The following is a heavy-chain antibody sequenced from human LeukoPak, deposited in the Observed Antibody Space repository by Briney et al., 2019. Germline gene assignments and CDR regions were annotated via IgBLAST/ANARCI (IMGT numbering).Heavy chain of an antibody. J-gene: IGHJ6*02. D-gene: IGHD2-2*02. V-gene: IGHV1-69*13. Sequence: SVKVSCKASGGTFSSYAISWVRQAPGQGLEWMGGIIPIFGTANYAQKFQGRVTITADESTSTAYMELSSLRSEDTAVYYCARDLLRYCSSTSCYTHYYYGMDVWGQGTTVTVSS. CDR3: ARDLLRYCSSTSCYTHYYYGMDV. CDR1: GGTFSSYA. CDR2: IIPIFGTA.